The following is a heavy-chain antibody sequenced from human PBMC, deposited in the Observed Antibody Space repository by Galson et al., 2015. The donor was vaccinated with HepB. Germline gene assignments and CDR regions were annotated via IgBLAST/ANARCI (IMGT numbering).Heavy chain of an antibody. CDR2: IWYDGSKK. Sequence: SLRLSCAASGFTFSSYAMHWVRRAPGKGLEWVAVIWYDGSKKYYPDSLKGRFTISRDNSKNTLYLDMNGLRVEDTAVYYCARVVQQLAYGMDVWGQGTTVTVSS. CDR1: GFTFSSYA. J-gene: IGHJ6*02. V-gene: IGHV3-33*08. D-gene: IGHD6-13*01. CDR3: ARVVQQLAYGMDV.